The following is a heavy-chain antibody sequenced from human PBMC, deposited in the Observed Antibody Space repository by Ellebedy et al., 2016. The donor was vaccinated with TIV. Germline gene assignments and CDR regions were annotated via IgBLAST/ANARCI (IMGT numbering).Heavy chain of an antibody. V-gene: IGHV4-39*01. CDR3: ARGQKYYDPSGYVGDGFDI. Sequence: MPSETLSLTCSVSGGSIIDRTYYWGWIRQAPGKGLEWIGSIYYTETNYYNPSLKSRVTISVEMSKAQFSLKLTSVTAADTAVYFCARGQKYYDPSGYVGDGFDIWGQGTMVTISS. J-gene: IGHJ3*02. D-gene: IGHD3-22*01. CDR2: IYYTETN. CDR1: GGSIIDRTYY.